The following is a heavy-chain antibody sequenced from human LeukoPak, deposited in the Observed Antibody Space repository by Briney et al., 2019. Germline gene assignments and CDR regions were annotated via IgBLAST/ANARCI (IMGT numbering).Heavy chain of an antibody. V-gene: IGHV3-21*04. CDR3: AKSWATMVRGVIISSGNAFDI. Sequence: GGSLRLSCAASGFTFSSYSMNWVRQAPGKGLEWVSSISSSSSYIYYADSVKGRFTISRDNSKNTLYLQMNSLRAEDTAVYYCAKSWATMVRGVIISSGNAFDIWGQGTMVTVSS. D-gene: IGHD3-10*01. CDR1: GFTFSSYS. J-gene: IGHJ3*02. CDR2: ISSSSSYI.